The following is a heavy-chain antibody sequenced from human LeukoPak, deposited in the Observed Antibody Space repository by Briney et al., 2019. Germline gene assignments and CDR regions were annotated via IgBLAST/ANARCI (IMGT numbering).Heavy chain of an antibody. CDR1: GFTFGDYA. CDR3: CSVRDSSAYYHSGVDY. V-gene: IGHV3-49*04. D-gene: IGHD3-22*01. J-gene: IGHJ4*02. Sequence: GGSLTHSCTTSGFTFGDYAMSWVRQAPGKGLEWVGFIRSKAYRGTAQYAASVKGRFTISRDDSKSITYLQTNSLETEDTAVYYCCSVRDSSAYYHSGVDYWDQGTLVTVSS. CDR2: IRSKAYRGTA.